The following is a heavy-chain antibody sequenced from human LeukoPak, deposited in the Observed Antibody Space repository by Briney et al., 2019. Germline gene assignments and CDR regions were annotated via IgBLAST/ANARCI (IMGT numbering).Heavy chain of an antibody. CDR1: GFSFSSHA. J-gene: IGHJ4*02. V-gene: IGHV3-64*01. CDR3: ARQAPTLRNYFDY. CDR2: ISSNGGRT. Sequence: GGSLRLSCAASGFSFSSHAMHWVRQAPGKGLEYVSAISSNGGRTYYANSVKGRFTISRDNSKNTLYLQMGSLRAEDMAVYYCARQAPTLRNYFDYCGQGTLVTVSS.